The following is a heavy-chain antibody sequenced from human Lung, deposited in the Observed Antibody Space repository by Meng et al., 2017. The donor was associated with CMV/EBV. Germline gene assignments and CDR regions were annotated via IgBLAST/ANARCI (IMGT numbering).Heavy chain of an antibody. CDR3: AKNGQGTSGWFYFDL. CDR2: IRYDGSNK. CDR1: GFSFSNYD. D-gene: IGHD6-19*01. Sequence: GESXKISCAASGFSFSNYDMHWVRQAPGKGLEWVAIIRYDGSNKYNTDSVKGRFTISRDNSKNTLSLQMNSLGAEDTAVYYCAKNGQGTSGWFYFDLWGQCTXVTVSS. J-gene: IGHJ4*02. V-gene: IGHV3-30*02.